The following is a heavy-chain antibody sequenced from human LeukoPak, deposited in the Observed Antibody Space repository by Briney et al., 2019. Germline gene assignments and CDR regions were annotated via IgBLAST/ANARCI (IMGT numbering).Heavy chain of an antibody. CDR3: ARGGNIVGTFRSAFDI. CDR2: IYSSGST. Sequence: GGSLRLSCAASGFTVSNNYMSWVRQAPGQGLEWVSLIYSSGSTDYAAYVKRRFTISRDNSKIRLYLQMNSMIDEDTAVYYCARGGNIVGTFRSAFDIWGQGTMVTVSS. J-gene: IGHJ3*02. V-gene: IGHV3-53*01. D-gene: IGHD1-26*01. CDR1: GFTVSNNY.